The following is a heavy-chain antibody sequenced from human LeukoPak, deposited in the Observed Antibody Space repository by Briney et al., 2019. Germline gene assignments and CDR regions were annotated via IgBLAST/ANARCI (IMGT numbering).Heavy chain of an antibody. CDR3: ARGHDSGRAKTYFDY. J-gene: IGHJ4*02. CDR2: INPSGGST. Sequence: ASVKVSCKASGYTFTSYYMHWVRQAPGQGLEWMGIINPSGGSTSYAQKSQGRVTMTRDTSTSTVYMELSSLRSEDTAVYYCARGHDSGRAKTYFDYWGQGTLVTVSS. D-gene: IGHD3-10*01. CDR1: GYTFTSYY. V-gene: IGHV1-46*01.